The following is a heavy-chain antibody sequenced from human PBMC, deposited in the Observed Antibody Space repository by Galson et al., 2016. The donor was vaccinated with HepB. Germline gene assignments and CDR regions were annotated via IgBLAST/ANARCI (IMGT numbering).Heavy chain of an antibody. J-gene: IGHJ6*02. D-gene: IGHD2-2*01. CDR1: GFSFSTYG. V-gene: IGHV3-30*18. CDR2: ISYDGGDK. CDR3: VKVMPNYNFYYGVDV. Sequence: SLRLSCAGSGFSFSTYGIHWVRQAPGKGLEWVAVISYDGGDKYYADSVKVRFIISRNNSENTVYLQMNSLRDEDTALYFCVKVMPNYNFYYGVDVWGQGTTVIVSS.